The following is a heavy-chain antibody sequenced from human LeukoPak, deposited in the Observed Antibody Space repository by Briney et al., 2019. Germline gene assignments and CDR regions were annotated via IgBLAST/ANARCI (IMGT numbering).Heavy chain of an antibody. CDR1: GSSISSYY. V-gene: IGHV4-59*08. D-gene: IGHD3-10*01. CDR3: ARHPRYFGSGSYEIDN. J-gene: IGHJ4*02. CDR2: IYYSGST. Sequence: NSSETLSLTCTVSGSSISSYYWSWIRQTPGKGLEWIGYIYYSGSTSYNPSLKSRVTISVDTSKNQFSLKLSSVTAADTAVYYCARHPRYFGSGSYEIDNWGQGILVTVSS.